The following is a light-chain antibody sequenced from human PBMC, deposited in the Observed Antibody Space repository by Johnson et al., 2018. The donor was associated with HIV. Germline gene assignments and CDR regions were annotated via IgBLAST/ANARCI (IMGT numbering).Light chain of an antibody. CDR3: GTWDSSLSAAFYV. V-gene: IGLV1-51*02. J-gene: IGLJ1*01. CDR2: ENN. Sequence: VLTQPPSVSAAPGQKVTISCSGSSSNIGNNYVSWYQQLPGTAPKLLIYENNKRPSGIPDRFSGSKSGTSATLGITGPQTGDEADYYCGTWDSSLSAAFYVFGTGTKVTVL. CDR1: SSNIGNNY.